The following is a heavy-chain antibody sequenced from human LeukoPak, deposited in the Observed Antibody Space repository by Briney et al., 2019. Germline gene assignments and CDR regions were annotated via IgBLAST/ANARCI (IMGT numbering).Heavy chain of an antibody. CDR3: ARDWDHNGDYDY. CDR2: INPNSGGT. D-gene: IGHD4-17*01. CDR1: GYTFTGDY. Sequence: ASVKVSCKASGYTFTGDYMHSVRHAPGQGLEWMGWINPNSGGTNYAQTLQGRVTMTRDTSNSTAYMELSRLRSDDTAVYYCARDWDHNGDYDYWGQGTLVTVSS. V-gene: IGHV1-2*02. J-gene: IGHJ4*02.